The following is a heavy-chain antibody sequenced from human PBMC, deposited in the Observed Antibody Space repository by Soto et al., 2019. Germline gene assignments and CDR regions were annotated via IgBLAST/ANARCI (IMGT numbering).Heavy chain of an antibody. CDR1: GGTFSSYA. J-gene: IGHJ6*02. V-gene: IGHV1-69*06. D-gene: IGHD3-3*01. Sequence: GASVKVFCKASGGTFSSYAISWVRQAPGQGLEWMGGVIPIFGTANYAQKFQGRVTITADKSTSTAYMELSSLRSEDTAVYYCARESFGVVTEDLGPRDYYYYYGMDVWGQGTTVTVSS. CDR3: ARESFGVVTEDLGPRDYYYYYGMDV. CDR2: VIPIFGTA.